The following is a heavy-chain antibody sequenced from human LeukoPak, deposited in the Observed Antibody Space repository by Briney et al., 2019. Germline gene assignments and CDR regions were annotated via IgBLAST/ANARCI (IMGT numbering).Heavy chain of an antibody. J-gene: IGHJ4*02. Sequence: PGGSLRLSCAASGFTFSSYAMHWVRRAPGKGLEWVAVISYDGSNKYYADSVKGRFTISRDNSKNTLYLQMNSLRAEDTAVYYCARGRAVVVAAPIDYWGQGTLVTVSS. CDR3: ARGRAVVVAAPIDY. CDR1: GFTFSSYA. V-gene: IGHV3-30-3*01. CDR2: ISYDGSNK. D-gene: IGHD2-15*01.